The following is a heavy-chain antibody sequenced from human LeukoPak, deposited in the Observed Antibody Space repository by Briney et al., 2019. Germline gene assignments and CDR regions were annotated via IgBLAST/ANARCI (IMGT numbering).Heavy chain of an antibody. CDR2: IYSGGST. J-gene: IGHJ1*01. Sequence: PGGSLRLSCAASGLTVSSNYMSWVRQAPGKGLEWVSVIYSGGSTYYADSVKGRFTISRDNSKNTLYLQMNSLRAEDTAVYYCARDSVTTPGMHWGQGTLVTVSS. CDR3: ARDSVTTPGMH. CDR1: GLTVSSNY. V-gene: IGHV3-66*01. D-gene: IGHD4-17*01.